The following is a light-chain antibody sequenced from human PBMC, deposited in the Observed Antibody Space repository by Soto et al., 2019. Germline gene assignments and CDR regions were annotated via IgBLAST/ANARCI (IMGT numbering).Light chain of an antibody. J-gene: IGKJ1*01. Sequence: EIVMTQSPATLSVSPGARATLSCRASQRVGSDLVWYRQIPGQAPRLLIYGASNRATGVPDRFSGSGSGTVFTLTIRSLQSDDFAVYYCQQYLDWPRTFGQGTKVDIK. CDR1: QRVGSD. V-gene: IGKV3-15*01. CDR3: QQYLDWPRT. CDR2: GAS.